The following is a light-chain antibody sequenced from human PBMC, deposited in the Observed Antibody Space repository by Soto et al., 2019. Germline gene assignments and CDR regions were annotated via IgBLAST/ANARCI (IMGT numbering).Light chain of an antibody. CDR1: SSDVGSYDF. J-gene: IGLJ3*02. CDR2: EDT. CDR3: CSYAGSTTWV. V-gene: IGLV2-23*01. Sequence: QSALTQPASVSGSPGQSITISCTGTSSDVGSYDFVSWYQQHPGKAPKLLIYEDTKRPSGVSSRFSGSKSGNTASLTISGLQAEDEADYYCCSYAGSTTWVFGGGTKLTVL.